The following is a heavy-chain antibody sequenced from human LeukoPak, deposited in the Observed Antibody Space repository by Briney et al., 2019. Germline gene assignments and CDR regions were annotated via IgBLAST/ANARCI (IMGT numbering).Heavy chain of an antibody. CDR3: ARRNRFDSVVGTGDYFEC. CDR2: VYYAGVT. V-gene: IGHV4-39*01. Sequence: SETLSLTCTVSGDSIKSRSHYWDWLRQPAGKGLEWIGSVYYAGVTFYSPSFKSRVTISVDTSRDQFSLKMISMTASDTALYYCARRNRFDSVVGTGDYFECWGQGALITVSS. CDR1: GDSIKSRSHY. D-gene: IGHD6-19*01. J-gene: IGHJ4*02.